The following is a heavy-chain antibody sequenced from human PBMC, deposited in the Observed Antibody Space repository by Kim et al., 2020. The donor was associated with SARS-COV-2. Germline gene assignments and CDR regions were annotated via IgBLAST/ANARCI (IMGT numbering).Heavy chain of an antibody. V-gene: IGHV4-39*01. J-gene: IGHJ6*02. CDR3: ARRTLYGMDV. CDR1: GGSISSSSYY. Sequence: SETLSLTCTVSGGSISSSSYYWGWIRQPPGKGLEWIGSIYYSGSTYYNPSLKSRVTISVDTSKNQFSLKLSSVTAADTAVYYCARRTLYGMDVWGQGTTVTVSS. CDR2: IYYSGST.